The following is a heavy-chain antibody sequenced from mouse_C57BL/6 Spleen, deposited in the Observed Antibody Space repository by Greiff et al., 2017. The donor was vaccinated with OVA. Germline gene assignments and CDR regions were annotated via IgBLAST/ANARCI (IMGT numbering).Heavy chain of an antibody. CDR3: ARERDSSGRFAY. V-gene: IGHV3-6*01. J-gene: IGHJ3*01. Sequence: EVKLQESGPGLVKPSQSLSLTCSVTGYSITSGYYWNWIRQFPGNKLEWMGYISYDGSNNYNPTLKNRISITRDTSKNQFYLELKSVTTEDTATYYCARERDSSGRFAYWGQGTLVTVSA. CDR2: ISYDGSN. D-gene: IGHD3-2*02. CDR1: GYSITSGYY.